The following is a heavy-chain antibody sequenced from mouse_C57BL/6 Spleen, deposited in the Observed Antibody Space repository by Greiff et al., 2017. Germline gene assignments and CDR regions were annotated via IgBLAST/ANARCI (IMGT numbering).Heavy chain of an antibody. J-gene: IGHJ3*01. D-gene: IGHD1-1*01. Sequence: QVQLQQSGAELAKPGASVKLSCKASGYTFTSYWMHWVKQRPGQGLEWIGYINPSSGYTKYNQKFKDKATLTAVKSSSTAYMQLSSLTYEDSAVYYCALDYYGSGAYWGQGTLVTVSA. CDR1: GYTFTSYW. CDR2: INPSSGYT. V-gene: IGHV1-7*01. CDR3: ALDYYGSGAY.